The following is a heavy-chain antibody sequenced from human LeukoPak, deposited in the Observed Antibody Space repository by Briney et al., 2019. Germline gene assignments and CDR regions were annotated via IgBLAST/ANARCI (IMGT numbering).Heavy chain of an antibody. CDR3: ARGRLATYYYFDD. V-gene: IGHV1-2*02. D-gene: IGHD5-12*01. CDR1: GYTFTGYY. Sequence: ARVWVSCKASGYTFTGYYIHWVRQAPGQGLEWMGWINPNSGGTKYAQKFQGRVTMTRDTSISTAYMELSSLRSDEAAVYYCARGRLATYYYFDDWGQGTLVTVSS. J-gene: IGHJ4*02. CDR2: INPNSGGT.